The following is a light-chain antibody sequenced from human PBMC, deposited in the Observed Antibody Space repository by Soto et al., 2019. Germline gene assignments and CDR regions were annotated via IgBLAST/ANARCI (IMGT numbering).Light chain of an antibody. Sequence: IQLTQSTSALSPSVLDRVTMTYRAIQDIDIYLAWYQQKPGTAPKLLIYAASSLQSGVPSRFSGSGSGTDFPLTISSLQPEDFATYYCQQSYSTRTFGQGTKVDIK. CDR3: QQSYSTRT. V-gene: IGKV1-39*01. CDR1: QDIDIY. J-gene: IGKJ1*01. CDR2: AAS.